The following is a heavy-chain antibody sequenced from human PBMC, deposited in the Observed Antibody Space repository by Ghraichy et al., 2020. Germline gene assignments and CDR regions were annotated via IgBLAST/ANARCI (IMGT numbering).Heavy chain of an antibody. CDR2: IYYRGIT. J-gene: IGHJ6*02. D-gene: IGHD2-2*02. V-gene: IGHV4-59*08. Sequence: SETLSLTCTVTYDSISSYYWSWIRRPPGKGLEWVGYIYYRGITNYNPSLKSRVLISLDTPRNQVSLRLRSVTAADTAVYYCARHSYCSSTDCYKKYYYGMDVWGQGTTVTVSS. CDR1: YDSISSYY. CDR3: ARHSYCSSTDCYKKYYYGMDV.